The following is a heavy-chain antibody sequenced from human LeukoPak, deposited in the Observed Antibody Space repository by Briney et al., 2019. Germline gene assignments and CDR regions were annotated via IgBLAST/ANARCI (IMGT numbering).Heavy chain of an antibody. V-gene: IGHV3-7*01. CDR2: IKQDGSEK. CDR1: GFTFSSYW. CDR3: ARGPQPHLMTTVTDYGMDV. J-gene: IGHJ6*02. D-gene: IGHD4-17*01. Sequence: GGSLRLSCAASGFTFSSYWMSWVRQAPGKGLEWVANIKQDGSEKYYVDSVKGRFTISRDNAKNSLYLQMNSLRAEDTAVYYCARGPQPHLMTTVTDYGMDVWGQGTTVTVSS.